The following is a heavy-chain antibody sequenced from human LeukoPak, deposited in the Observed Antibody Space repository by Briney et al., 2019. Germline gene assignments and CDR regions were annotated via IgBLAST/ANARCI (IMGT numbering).Heavy chain of an antibody. CDR3: AREGYCSSTSCYATAL. Sequence: SETLSLTCAVYGGSFSGYYWSWIRQPPGKGLEWIGEINHSGSTNYNPSLKSRVTISVGTSKNQFSLKLSSVTAADTAVYYCAREGYCSSTSCYATALWGQGTLVTVSS. D-gene: IGHD2-2*01. CDR1: GGSFSGYY. CDR2: INHSGST. V-gene: IGHV4-34*01. J-gene: IGHJ4*02.